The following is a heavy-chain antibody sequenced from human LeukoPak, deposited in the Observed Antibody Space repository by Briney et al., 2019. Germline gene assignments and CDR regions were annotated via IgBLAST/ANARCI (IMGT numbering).Heavy chain of an antibody. J-gene: IGHJ4*02. CDR1: GFTFSSYW. V-gene: IGHV3-74*01. D-gene: IGHD2-2*01. Sequence: PGGSLRLSCAASGFTFSSYWMNWVRQAPGKGLVWVSHINTDGRTTTYADSVKGRFTVSRDNAKNTLYLEINRLRAEDTAVYYCARDNAYMFDYWGQGTQATVSS. CDR3: ARDNAYMFDY. CDR2: INTDGRTT.